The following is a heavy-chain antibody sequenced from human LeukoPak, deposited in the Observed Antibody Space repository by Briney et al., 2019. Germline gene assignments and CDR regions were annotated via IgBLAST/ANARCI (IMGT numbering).Heavy chain of an antibody. J-gene: IGHJ3*02. Sequence: PSETLSLTCAVSGGSISSSNWWSWVRQPPGKGLEWIGEIYHSGSTNYNPSLQSRVTISVDTSKNQFSLKVSSVSAADTAVYYCARGNRPYGEHEAFDIWGHGTTVTVSP. CDR3: ARGNRPYGEHEAFDI. CDR1: GGSISSSNW. D-gene: IGHD3-10*01. CDR2: IYHSGST. V-gene: IGHV4-4*02.